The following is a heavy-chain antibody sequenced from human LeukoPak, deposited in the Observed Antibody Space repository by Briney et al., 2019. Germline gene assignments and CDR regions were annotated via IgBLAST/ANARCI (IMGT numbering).Heavy chain of an antibody. CDR3: ARGDYYYMDV. J-gene: IGHJ6*03. Sequence: SQTLSLTCTVSGGFISSGGYYWSWIRQPPGKGLEWIGYIYHSGSTYYNPSLKSRVTISVDRSKNQFSLKLSSVTAADTAVYYCARGDYYYMDVWGKGTTVTVSS. CDR1: GGFISSGGYY. CDR2: IYHSGST. V-gene: IGHV4-30-2*01.